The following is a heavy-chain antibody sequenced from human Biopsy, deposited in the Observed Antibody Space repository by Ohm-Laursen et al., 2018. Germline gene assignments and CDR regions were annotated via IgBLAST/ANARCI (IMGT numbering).Heavy chain of an antibody. V-gene: IGHV4-4*09. CDR2: IHHSGST. CDR1: GVSITAYY. D-gene: IGHD2-15*01. CDR3: ARMDCSGGSCHYYSYGMDV. Sequence: SDTLSLTCTVSGVSITAYYWSWIRQPPGKGLEYIGNIHHSGSTNYNPSLKSRLTISVDTSKNQFSLKLSSVTAADTAVYHCARMDCSGGSCHYYSYGMDVWGQGTTVTVSS. J-gene: IGHJ6*02.